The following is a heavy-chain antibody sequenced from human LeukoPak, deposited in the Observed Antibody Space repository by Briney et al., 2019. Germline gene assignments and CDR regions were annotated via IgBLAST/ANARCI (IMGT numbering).Heavy chain of an antibody. J-gene: IGHJ4*02. CDR3: ARSIGSNWSPFDY. Sequence: GGSLRLSCAASRFAFTTYSMNWVRQPPRKGLEWVSSISSSGGHIYYADSVRGRFTVSRDNAENSLYLRMNSLRVEDTAVYYCARSIGSNWSPFDYWGQGTLVSVSS. V-gene: IGHV3-21*01. D-gene: IGHD1-20*01. CDR2: ISSSGGHI. CDR1: RFAFTTYS.